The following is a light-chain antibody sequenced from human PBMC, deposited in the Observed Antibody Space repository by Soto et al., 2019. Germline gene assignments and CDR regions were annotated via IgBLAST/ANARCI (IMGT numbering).Light chain of an antibody. CDR3: QQYYSTLWT. V-gene: IGKV4-1*01. J-gene: IGKJ1*01. Sequence: DIVMTQSPDSLAVSLGERATINCKSSQSVLYSSNNKNYLAWYQQKPGQPPKLLLYWASTRESGVPDRFSGGVSGTDFTLTISSLQAEDVAVYYCQQYYSTLWTFGQGTKVEIK. CDR1: QSVLYSSNNKNY. CDR2: WAS.